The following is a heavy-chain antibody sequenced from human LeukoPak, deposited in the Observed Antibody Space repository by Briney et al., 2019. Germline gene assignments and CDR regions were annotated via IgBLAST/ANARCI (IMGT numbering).Heavy chain of an antibody. CDR1: GGSFSGYY. CDR2: IYYSGST. J-gene: IGHJ4*02. CDR3: ARDWNGGGYFDY. D-gene: IGHD2-15*01. V-gene: IGHV4-34*01. Sequence: SETLSLTCTVYGGSFSGYYWSWIRQPPGKGLEWIGSIYYSGSTYYNPSLKSRVTISVDTSKNQFSLKLSSVTAADTAVYYCARDWNGGGYFDYWGQGTLVTVSS.